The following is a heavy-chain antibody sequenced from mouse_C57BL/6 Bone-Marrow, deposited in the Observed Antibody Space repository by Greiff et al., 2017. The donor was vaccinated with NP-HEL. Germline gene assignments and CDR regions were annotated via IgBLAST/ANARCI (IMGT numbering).Heavy chain of an antibody. V-gene: IGHV1-80*01. CDR2: IYPGDGDT. D-gene: IGHD1-1*01. J-gene: IGHJ1*03. CDR3: ARGEGYYYGSSYGWYFDV. CDR1: GYAFSSYW. Sequence: QVQLQQSGAELVKPGASVKISCKASGYAFSSYWMNWVKQRPGKGLEWIGQIYPGDGDTNYNGKFKGKATLTADKSSSTAYMQLSSLTSEDSAVYFCARGEGYYYGSSYGWYFDVWGTGTTVTVSS.